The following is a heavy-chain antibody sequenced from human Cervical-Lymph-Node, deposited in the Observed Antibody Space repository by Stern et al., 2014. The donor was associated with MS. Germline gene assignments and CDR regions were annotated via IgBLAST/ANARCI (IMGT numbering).Heavy chain of an antibody. CDR3: ARKGAIVPAAIENWFDS. Sequence: QLQLQESGPGLVKPSQTLSLTCTVSGGSISSGGYFWSWIRQHPGKGLEWIGYIYHSGSTYYNPSLKSRVTISVDPSKNQFSLNLPSVTAADTAVYYCARKGAIVPAAIENWFDSWGQGTLVTVSS. D-gene: IGHD2-2*01. J-gene: IGHJ5*01. CDR2: IYHSGST. V-gene: IGHV4-31*03. CDR1: GGSISSGGYF.